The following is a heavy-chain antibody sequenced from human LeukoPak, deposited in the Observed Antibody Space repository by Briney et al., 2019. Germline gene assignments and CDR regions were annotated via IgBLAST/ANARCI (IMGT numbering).Heavy chain of an antibody. D-gene: IGHD4-23*01. CDR2: ISGSGGNT. CDR1: GFTFCSNT. V-gene: IGHV3-23*01. J-gene: IGHJ4*02. CDR3: AKASGGNVVY. Sequence: GGSLRLSCAASGFTFCSNTMSWVREAPGKGLERGSVISGSGGNTYYADSVKGRFTISRDNSKSTLYLQMNSLRPEDTAVYYCAKASGGNVVYWGQGTLVTVSS.